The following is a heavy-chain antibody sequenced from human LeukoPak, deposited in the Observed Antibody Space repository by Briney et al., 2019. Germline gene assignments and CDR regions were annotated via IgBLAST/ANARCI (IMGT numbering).Heavy chain of an antibody. CDR1: GFTFSSYA. J-gene: IGHJ4*02. CDR2: ISGSGGST. V-gene: IGHV3-23*01. D-gene: IGHD6-13*01. CDR3: AKDRQSSWYYYYFDY. Sequence: GGSLRLSCAASGFTFSSYAMSWVRQAPGKGLEWVSAISGSGGSTYYADSVKGRFTISRDNSKNTLHLQMNSLRAEDTAVYYCAKDRQSSWYYYYFDYWGQGTLVTVSS.